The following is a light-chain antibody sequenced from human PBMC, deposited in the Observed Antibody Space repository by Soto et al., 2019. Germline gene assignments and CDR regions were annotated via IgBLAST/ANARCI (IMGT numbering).Light chain of an antibody. V-gene: IGLV2-14*01. CDR3: SSYTSSSTYV. CDR1: SSDVGGHNY. J-gene: IGLJ1*01. Sequence: QSALTQPASVSGSPGQSITISCIGTSSDVGGHNYVSWYQQHPGRAPKLMIYEVSNRPSGVSNRFSGSKSGNTASLTMSGLQPEDEADYYCSSYTSSSTYVFGTGTKLTVL. CDR2: EVS.